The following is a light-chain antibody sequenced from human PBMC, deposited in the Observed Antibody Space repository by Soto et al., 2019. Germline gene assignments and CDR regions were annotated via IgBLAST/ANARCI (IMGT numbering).Light chain of an antibody. CDR1: SSDVGGYNY. Sequence: QSVLTQPGSVSGSPGQSITISCTGTSSDVGGYNYVSWYQLHPGKAPKLILYEVTNRPSGVSDRFSGSKSGNTASLTISGLQAEDEADYYCSPYTSSTAYVFGTGTKVTVL. V-gene: IGLV2-14*01. CDR2: EVT. CDR3: SPYTSSTAYV. J-gene: IGLJ1*01.